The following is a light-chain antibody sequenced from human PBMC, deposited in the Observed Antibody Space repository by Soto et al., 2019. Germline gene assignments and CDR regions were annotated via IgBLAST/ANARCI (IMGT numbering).Light chain of an antibody. J-gene: IGLJ1*01. CDR1: SSDVGGYNY. V-gene: IGLV2-8*01. CDR3: SSYAGSNNLYV. Sequence: QSALTQPPSASGSPGQSVNISCTGTSSDVGGYNYVSWFQQHPGKAPKLMIYEVSKRPSGVPDRFSGSKSGNTASLTVSGLQAEDEADYYCSSYAGSNNLYVFGTGTKVTVL. CDR2: EVS.